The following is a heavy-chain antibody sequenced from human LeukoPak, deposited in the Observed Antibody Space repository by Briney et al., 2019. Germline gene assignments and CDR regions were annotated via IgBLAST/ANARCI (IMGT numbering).Heavy chain of an antibody. CDR2: IYHSGST. CDR1: GGSISSSNW. J-gene: IGHJ4*02. Sequence: SGTLSLTCAVFGGSISSSNWWSWVRQPPGKGLEWIGEIYHSGSTNYNPSLKSRVTISVDKSMNQFSLKLSSVTAADTAVYYCARDTDGSGTYQYFDYWGQGTLVTVSS. D-gene: IGHD3-10*01. CDR3: ARDTDGSGTYQYFDY. V-gene: IGHV4-4*02.